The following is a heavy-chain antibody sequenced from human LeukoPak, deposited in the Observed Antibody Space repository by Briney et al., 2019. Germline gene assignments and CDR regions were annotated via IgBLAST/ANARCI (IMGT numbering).Heavy chain of an antibody. CDR1: GGSISSSSYY. CDR2: IYYSGST. J-gene: IGHJ6*03. Sequence: PSETLSLTCTVSGGSISSSSYYWGWIRQPPGKGLEWIGSIYYSGSTYYDPSLKSRVTISVDTSKNQFSLKLSSVTAADTAVYYCARAIRYFGYYYYYMDVWGKGTTVTISS. D-gene: IGHD3-9*01. CDR3: ARAIRYFGYYYYYMDV. V-gene: IGHV4-39*02.